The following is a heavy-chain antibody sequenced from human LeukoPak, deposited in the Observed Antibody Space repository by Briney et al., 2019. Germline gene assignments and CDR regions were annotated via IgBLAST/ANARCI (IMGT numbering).Heavy chain of an antibody. Sequence: SVKVSCKASGGTFSSYAITWVRQAPGQGLEWMGGIIPIFGTAKYAQKFQGRVTITTDESTSTVYMELSSLRSDDTAVYYCARARPLKSSIGGGNWFDPWGQGTLVAVSS. V-gene: IGHV1-69*05. J-gene: IGHJ5*02. CDR2: IIPIFGTA. CDR1: GGTFSSYA. D-gene: IGHD2/OR15-2a*01. CDR3: ARARPLKSSIGGGNWFDP.